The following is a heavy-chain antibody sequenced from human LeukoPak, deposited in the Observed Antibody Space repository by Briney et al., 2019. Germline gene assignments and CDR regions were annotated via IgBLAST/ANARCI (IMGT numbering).Heavy chain of an antibody. J-gene: IGHJ4*02. V-gene: IGHV4-59*08. CDR3: ARHPFNYPFDY. Sequence: SETLSLTCTVSGGSISGHFWSWIRQSPGKGLEWLAFIYYTGSTHYNPSLKSRVTISLDASRNQFSLTLTSVTAADTAVYYCARHPFNYPFDYWGQGTLVTVSS. CDR2: IYYTGST. D-gene: IGHD5-24*01. CDR1: GGSISGHF.